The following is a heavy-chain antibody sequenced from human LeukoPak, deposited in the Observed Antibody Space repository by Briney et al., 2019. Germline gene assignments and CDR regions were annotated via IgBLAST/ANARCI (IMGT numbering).Heavy chain of an antibody. J-gene: IGHJ4*02. CDR1: GGSISSSSYY. Sequence: SETLSLTCTVSGGSISSSSYYWGWIRQPPGKGLEWIGSIYYSGSTYYNPSLKSRVTISVDTSKNQFSLKLSSVTAADTAVYYCAREGIVGATAVGLWGNWGQGTLVTVSS. CDR3: AREGIVGATAVGLWGN. V-gene: IGHV4-39*07. D-gene: IGHD1-26*01. CDR2: IYYSGST.